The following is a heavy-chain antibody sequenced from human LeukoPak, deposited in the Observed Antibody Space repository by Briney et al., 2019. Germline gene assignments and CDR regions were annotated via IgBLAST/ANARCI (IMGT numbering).Heavy chain of an antibody. CDR2: IKEDGSEK. Sequence: GGSLRLSCAASGFTFSNYWMSWVRQAPGEGPEWVANIKEDGSEKYYMDSVRGRFTISRDNAKNSLYLEMNSLRAEDTAVYYCARDPVNSGYYYAHWGQGTLVTVSS. CDR3: ARDPVNSGYYYAH. V-gene: IGHV3-7*01. D-gene: IGHD3-22*01. J-gene: IGHJ4*02. CDR1: GFTFSNYW.